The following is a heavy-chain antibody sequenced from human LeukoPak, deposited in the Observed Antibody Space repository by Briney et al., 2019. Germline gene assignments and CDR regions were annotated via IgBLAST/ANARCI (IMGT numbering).Heavy chain of an antibody. J-gene: IGHJ6*02. CDR3: ARGVIGYCSSTSCYERDYYYGMDV. D-gene: IGHD2-2*01. CDR2: IWYDGSNK. Sequence: GRSLRLSCAASGFTFSSYGMHWVRQAPGKGLEWVAVIWYDGSNKYYADSVKGRFTISRDNSKNTLYLQMNSLRAKDTAVYYCARGVIGYCSSTSCYERDYYYGMDVWGQGTTVTVSS. V-gene: IGHV3-33*01. CDR1: GFTFSSYG.